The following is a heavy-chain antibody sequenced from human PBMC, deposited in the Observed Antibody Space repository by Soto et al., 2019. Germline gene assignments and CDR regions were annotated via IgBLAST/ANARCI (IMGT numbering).Heavy chain of an antibody. CDR2: IYYSGST. J-gene: IGHJ5*02. V-gene: IGHV4-61*01. CDR3: ARRGGIVVVPAAIPEGGFDP. CDR1: GGSVSSGSYY. D-gene: IGHD2-2*02. Sequence: QVQLQESGPGLVKPSETLSLTCTVSGGSVSSGSYYWSWIRQPPGKGLEWIGYIYYSGSTNYNPSLHGRVTISVDTAKHQFSLKLSSVTAADTAVYYCARRGGIVVVPAAIPEGGFDPWGQGTLVTVSS.